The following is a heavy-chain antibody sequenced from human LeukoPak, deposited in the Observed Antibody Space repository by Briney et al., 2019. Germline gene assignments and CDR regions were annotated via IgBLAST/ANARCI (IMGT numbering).Heavy chain of an antibody. CDR1: GFIFRDYW. Sequence: GGSLRLSCAVSGFIFRDYWMAWVRQAPGNGLEWVANIRPDGDDKYYVESVRGRFTISRDNAQNSLSLQMDSLRVEDSAVYHCGRWGITAALDRWGQGTLVSVSS. CDR2: IRPDGDDK. J-gene: IGHJ5*02. D-gene: IGHD2-2*01. V-gene: IGHV3-7*01. CDR3: GRWGITAALDR.